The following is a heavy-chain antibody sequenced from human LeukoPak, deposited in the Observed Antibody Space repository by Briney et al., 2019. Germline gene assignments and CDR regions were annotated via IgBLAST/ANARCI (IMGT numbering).Heavy chain of an antibody. Sequence: GGSLRLSCAVSGFTFSNYWMSWVRQAPGKGLEWVAHIKQDESEKYYVDSVKGRFTISRDNAKNSLYLQMNSLRAEDTAIYYCARDKIVGAGKFDYWGQGTLVTVSS. V-gene: IGHV3-7*01. CDR1: GFTFSNYW. J-gene: IGHJ4*02. CDR3: ARDKIVGAGKFDY. CDR2: IKQDESEK. D-gene: IGHD1-26*01.